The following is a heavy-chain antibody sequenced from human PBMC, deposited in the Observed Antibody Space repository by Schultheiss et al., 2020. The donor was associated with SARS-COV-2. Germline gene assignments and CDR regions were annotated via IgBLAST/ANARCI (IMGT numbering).Heavy chain of an antibody. J-gene: IGHJ6*02. V-gene: IGHV3-33*01. CDR2: IWFDGSPT. CDR3: ARDGTGGMDGMDI. D-gene: IGHD3-16*01. Sequence: GESLKISCAASGFSFSNYGMHWVRQAPGKGLEWVAVIWFDGSPTCYADSVRGRFTISRDNSKNTVYLQMTGLRADDTAVYYCARDGTGGMDGMDIWCQGTTVTVSS. CDR1: GFSFSNYG.